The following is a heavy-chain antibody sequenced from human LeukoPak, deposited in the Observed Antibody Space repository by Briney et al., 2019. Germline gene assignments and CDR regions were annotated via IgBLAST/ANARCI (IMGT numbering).Heavy chain of an antibody. CDR3: ARRGGGWDPFDY. Sequence: SETLSLTCTVSGGSFSSFYWSWIRQPPGKGLEWIGYIYYSGSTSYNPSLKSRVTISVDTSKNQFSLKLSSVTAADTAVYYCARRGGGWDPFDYWGQGTLVTVSS. V-gene: IGHV4-59*08. D-gene: IGHD6-19*01. CDR1: GGSFSSFY. J-gene: IGHJ4*02. CDR2: IYYSGST.